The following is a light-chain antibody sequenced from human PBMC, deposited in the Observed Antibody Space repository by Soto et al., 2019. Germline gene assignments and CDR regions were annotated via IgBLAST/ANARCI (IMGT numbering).Light chain of an antibody. CDR1: QGISSY. J-gene: IGKJ3*01. V-gene: IGKV1-9*01. CDR2: AAS. CDR3: QQLSIYPLT. Sequence: DIQLTQSPSFLSASEGDRVTITCRASQGISSYLAWYQQKPGKAPKLLIDAASTLQSGVPSRFSGSGSGTEFTLTISSLQPEDFATYYCQQLSIYPLTFGPGTKVDIK.